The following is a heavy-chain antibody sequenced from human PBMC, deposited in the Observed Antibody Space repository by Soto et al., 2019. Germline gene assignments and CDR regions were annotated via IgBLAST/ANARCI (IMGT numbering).Heavy chain of an antibody. V-gene: IGHV1-3*01. J-gene: IGHJ4*02. CDR3: ARDVAAADY. Sequence: GASVKVSCKASGYTLTSYAMHWVRQAPGQRLEWMGWINAGNGNTKHSQKLQGRVTITRDTSASTAYMELSSLRSEDTAVYYCARDVAAADYWGQGTLVTVSS. CDR1: GYTLTSYA. CDR2: INAGNGNT. D-gene: IGHD6-13*01.